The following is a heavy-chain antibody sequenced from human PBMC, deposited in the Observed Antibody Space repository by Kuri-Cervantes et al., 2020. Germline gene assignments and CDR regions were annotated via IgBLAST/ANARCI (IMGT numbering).Heavy chain of an antibody. D-gene: IGHD3-22*01. J-gene: IGHJ2*01. CDR2: IGAGGDT. CDR1: GFTFGNSY. Sequence: GGSLSLSCAASGFTFGNSYMQWVRQATGKGLEWVSAIGAGGDTYYPGSVKGRFTISRDNAKNSLYLQMNSLRAGDTAVYYCARELSDYDSYGWYLDLWGRGTLVTVSS. CDR3: ARELSDYDSYGWYLDL. V-gene: IGHV3-13*01.